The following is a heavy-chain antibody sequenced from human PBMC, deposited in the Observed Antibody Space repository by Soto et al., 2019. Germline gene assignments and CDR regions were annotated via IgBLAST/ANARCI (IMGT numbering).Heavy chain of an antibody. J-gene: IGHJ5*02. Sequence: QVQLVQSGAEVKKPGASVKVSCKASGYTFTSYDINWVRQATGQGLEWMGWMNPNSGNTGYAQKFQGRVTITRNTSISTAYRELSSLRSEDTAVYYCARRRGYSYGHGTNWFDPWGQGTLFTVSS. V-gene: IGHV1-8*01. CDR3: ARRRGYSYGHGTNWFDP. D-gene: IGHD5-18*01. CDR2: MNPNSGNT. CDR1: GYTFTSYD.